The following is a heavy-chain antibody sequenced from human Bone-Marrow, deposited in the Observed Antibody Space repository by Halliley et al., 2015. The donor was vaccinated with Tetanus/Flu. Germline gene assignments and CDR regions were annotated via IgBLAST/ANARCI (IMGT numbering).Heavy chain of an antibody. CDR2: VYCPGGA. CDR3: ARGTAMDV. V-gene: IGHV4-59*01. J-gene: IGHJ6*02. Sequence: KGLEWVGFVYCPGGASYNPSLRSRVPIAVDPPRDQFSLKMSSVTAADTAVYYCARGTAMDVWGQGTTVSVSS.